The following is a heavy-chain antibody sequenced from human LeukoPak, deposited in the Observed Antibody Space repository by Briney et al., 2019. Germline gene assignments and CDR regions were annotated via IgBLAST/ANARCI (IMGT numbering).Heavy chain of an antibody. J-gene: IGHJ4*02. CDR1: GGSISSSSYY. CDR2: IYYSGST. V-gene: IGHV4-39*01. Sequence: TPSETLSLTCTVSGGSISSSSYYWGWIRQPPGKGLEWIGSIYYSGSTYYNPSLKSRVTISVDTSKNQFSLKLSSVTAADTAVYYCARPGYYGSGTTRAGAYFDYWGQGTLVTVSS. CDR3: ARPGYYGSGTTRAGAYFDY. D-gene: IGHD3-10*01.